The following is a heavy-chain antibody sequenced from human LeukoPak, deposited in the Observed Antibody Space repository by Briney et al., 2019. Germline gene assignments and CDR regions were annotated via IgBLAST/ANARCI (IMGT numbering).Heavy chain of an antibody. CDR2: ISSSSSYI. J-gene: IGHJ4*02. CDR3: PSEGVIPHYCDSSGYSPSRDY. V-gene: IGHV3-21*01. CDR1: GFTFSSYT. Sequence: PGGSLRLSCAASGFTFSSYTMNWVRQAPGKGLEWVSSISSSSSYIYYADSVKGRFTISRDNAKNSLYLQMNSLRAEDTAVYYCPSEGVIPHYCDSSGYSPSRDYWGQGTLVTVSS. D-gene: IGHD3-22*01.